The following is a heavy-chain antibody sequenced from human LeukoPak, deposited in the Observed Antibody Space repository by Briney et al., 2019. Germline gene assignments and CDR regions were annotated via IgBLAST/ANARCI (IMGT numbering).Heavy chain of an antibody. J-gene: IGHJ5*02. CDR1: GFTFSSYA. CDR2: ISDTSSAI. Sequence: GGSLRLSCAASGFTFSSYAMSWVRQAPGKGLEWVSYISDTSSAIYYADSVKGRFTISRDNAKNSLYLQMNSLRVEDTAAYYCVRGLAWGQGTLVAVSS. CDR3: VRGLA. V-gene: IGHV3-48*01.